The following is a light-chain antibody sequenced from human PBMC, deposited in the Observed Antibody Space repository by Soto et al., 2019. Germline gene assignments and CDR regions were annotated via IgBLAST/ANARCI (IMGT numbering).Light chain of an antibody. CDR1: SSDVESYNL. V-gene: IGLV2-11*01. CDR3: CSYAGSYTFYL. CDR2: DVS. Sequence: QSVLTQPASVSGSPGQSITISCTGTSSDVESYNLVSWYQQHPGKAPKVMIYDVSKRPSGVPDRFSGSKSDNTASLTLSGLQAEDEADYYCCSYAGSYTFYLFATGTKVTVL. J-gene: IGLJ1*01.